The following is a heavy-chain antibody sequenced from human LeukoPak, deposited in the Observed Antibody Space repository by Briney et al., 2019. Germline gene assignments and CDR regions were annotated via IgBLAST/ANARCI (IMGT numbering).Heavy chain of an antibody. CDR2: ISSGTNTI. Sequence: QTGGSLRLSCVASGFTLSNYYINWVRQAPGKGLEWVSYISSGTNTIYDADSVKGRSTISRDNAKNSLYLQMNSLRAEDTAVYYCARVRAGPYTDVWGKGTTVTVSS. CDR3: ARVRAGPYTDV. V-gene: IGHV3-48*01. D-gene: IGHD6-13*01. J-gene: IGHJ6*03. CDR1: GFTLSNYY.